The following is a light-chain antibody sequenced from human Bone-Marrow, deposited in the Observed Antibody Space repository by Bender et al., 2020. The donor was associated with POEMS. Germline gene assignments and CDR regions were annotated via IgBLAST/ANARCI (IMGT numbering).Light chain of an antibody. CDR3: QSYDNSLGGWV. CDR1: SSDVGGYKY. Sequence: QSALTQPPSASGSPGQSVTISCTGTSSDVGGYKYVSWYQQHPGKAPKLMIYDVTDRPSGISNRFSGSKSGNTASLTISGLQAEDEGDYYCQSYDNSLGGWVFGGGTKLTVL. J-gene: IGLJ3*02. CDR2: DVT. V-gene: IGLV2-14*03.